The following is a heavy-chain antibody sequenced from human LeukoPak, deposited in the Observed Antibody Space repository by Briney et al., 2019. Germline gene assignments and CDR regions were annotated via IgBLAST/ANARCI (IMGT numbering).Heavy chain of an antibody. CDR2: ISAYNGNT. CDR1: GYTFTTYG. CDR3: ARDSSWYYRNRAEYFQH. J-gene: IGHJ1*01. V-gene: IGHV1-18*01. D-gene: IGHD3-22*01. Sequence: ASVKVSCKASGYTFTTYGVSSVRQAPGQGLEWMGWISAYNGNTNYAQKLQGRVTMTTDTSTSTAYMELRSLRSDDTAVYYCARDSSWYYRNRAEYFQHWGQGTLVTVSS.